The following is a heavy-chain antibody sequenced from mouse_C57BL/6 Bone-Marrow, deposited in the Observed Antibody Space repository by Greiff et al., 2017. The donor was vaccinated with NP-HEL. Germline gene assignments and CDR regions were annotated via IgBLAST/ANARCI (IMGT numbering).Heavy chain of an antibody. CDR2: IDPSDSYT. Sequence: QVQLQQPGAELVRPGTSVKLSCKASGYTFTSYWMHWVKQRPGQGLEWIGVIDPSDSYTNYNQKFKGKATLTVDTSSSTAYMQLSSLTSEDSAVYYCARWGKQLRPYAMDYWGQGTSVTVSS. D-gene: IGHD3-2*02. CDR3: ARWGKQLRPYAMDY. J-gene: IGHJ4*01. CDR1: GYTFTSYW. V-gene: IGHV1-59*01.